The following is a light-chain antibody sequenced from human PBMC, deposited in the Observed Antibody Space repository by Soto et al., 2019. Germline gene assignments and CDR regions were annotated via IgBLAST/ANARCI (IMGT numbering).Light chain of an antibody. CDR1: QEIRKE. Sequence: AIQMTQSPSSLSASVGDRVTITCRASQEIRKELGWYQQKPGKHPNLLIYSAASLQNGDPSRFNGSGSGTYFTPTISKLQPDEVATYCRLQAYNYSWTFGKWTKVEIK. CDR3: LQAYNYSWT. CDR2: SAA. J-gene: IGKJ1*01. V-gene: IGKV1-6*01.